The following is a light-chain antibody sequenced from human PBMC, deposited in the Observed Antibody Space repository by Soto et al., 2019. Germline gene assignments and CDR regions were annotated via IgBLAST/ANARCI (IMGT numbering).Light chain of an antibody. CDR3: QQSYSTPQT. CDR1: QSITNY. J-gene: IGKJ3*01. Sequence: DIQMSQSPSSLSASVGDRVTITCRASQSITNYLNWYQQKPGKAPKLLIYAASSLQSGVPSRFSGSGSGTHFALTISSLQPEDFATYYCQQSYSTPQTFGPGTKVDIQ. V-gene: IGKV1-39*01. CDR2: AAS.